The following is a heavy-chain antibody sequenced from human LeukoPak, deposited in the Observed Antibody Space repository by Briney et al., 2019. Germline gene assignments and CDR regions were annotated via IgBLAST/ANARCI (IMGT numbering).Heavy chain of an antibody. CDR1: GGSISSSSYY. D-gene: IGHD3-22*01. J-gene: IGHJ3*02. CDR3: ARLSYYYDSSGYHTTDAFDI. V-gene: IGHV4-39*01. Sequence: SETLSLTCTVSGGSISSSSYYWGWIRQPPGKGLEWIGSIYYSGSTYYNPSLKSRVTISVDTSKNQFSLKLSSVTAADTAVYYCARLSYYYDSSGYHTTDAFDIWGQGTMVTVPS. CDR2: IYYSGST.